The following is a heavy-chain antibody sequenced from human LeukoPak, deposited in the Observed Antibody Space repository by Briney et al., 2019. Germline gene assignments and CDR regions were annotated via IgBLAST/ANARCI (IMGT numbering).Heavy chain of an antibody. V-gene: IGHV3-30*02. CDR1: GFTFSNYG. Sequence: PGGSLRLSCAASGFTFSNYGMHWVRQTPGKGLEWVAFIRYDGSNKYYADSVKGRFTISRDNSKNTLYLQMNSPRAEDTAVYYCAKGVVGCSGGSCYFDYWGQGTLVTVSS. J-gene: IGHJ4*02. CDR2: IRYDGSNK. D-gene: IGHD2-15*01. CDR3: AKGVVGCSGGSCYFDY.